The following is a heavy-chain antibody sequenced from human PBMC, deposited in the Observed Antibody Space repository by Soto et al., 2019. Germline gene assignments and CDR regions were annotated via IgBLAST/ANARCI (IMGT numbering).Heavy chain of an antibody. Sequence: GGSLRLSCAASGFTFSSYAMSWVRQAPGKGLEWVSAISGNGGSTYYADSVKGRFTISRDNSKNKLYLQMNSLRAEDTAVYYCAKGGTSNFLFDYWGQGTMVTVSS. CDR1: GFTFSSYA. CDR3: AKGGTSNFLFDY. J-gene: IGHJ4*02. V-gene: IGHV3-23*01. CDR2: ISGNGGST. D-gene: IGHD1-1*01.